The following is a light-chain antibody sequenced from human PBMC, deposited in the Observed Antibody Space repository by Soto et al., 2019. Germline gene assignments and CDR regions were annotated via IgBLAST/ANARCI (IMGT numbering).Light chain of an antibody. CDR1: QGISHY. CDR3: QRYNSAPRT. CDR2: GAS. Sequence: DIEMTQSPSSLSASVGDRVTITRRASQGISHYLAWYQQKPGKPPTLLMYGASTLQSGVPSRFSGSGSGTDFTLTISSLQPEDVAVYYCQRYNSAPRTFGQGTKVE. J-gene: IGKJ1*01. V-gene: IGKV1-27*01.